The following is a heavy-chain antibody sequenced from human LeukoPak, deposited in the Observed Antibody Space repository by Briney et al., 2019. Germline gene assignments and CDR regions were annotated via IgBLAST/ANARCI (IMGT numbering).Heavy chain of an antibody. J-gene: IGHJ4*02. Sequence: SETLSLTCTVSGDSISSYYWSWIRQPPGKGLEWIGYIYYSGSSNYNPSLESRVTISVDTSKNQVSLKLSSVTAADTAVYYCARAKKAVAGFFDYWGQGPLVTVSS. CDR1: GDSISSYY. CDR3: ARAKKAVAGFFDY. V-gene: IGHV4-59*01. D-gene: IGHD6-19*01. CDR2: IYYSGSS.